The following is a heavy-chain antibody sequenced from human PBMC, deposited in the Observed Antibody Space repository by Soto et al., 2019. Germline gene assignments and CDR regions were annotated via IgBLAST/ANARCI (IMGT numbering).Heavy chain of an antibody. CDR3: ARGTVYYYYIDV. V-gene: IGHV3-21*01. CDR1: GFTFSTYS. D-gene: IGHD2-2*01. J-gene: IGHJ6*03. Sequence: EVQLVESGGGLVKPGGSLRLSCAASGFTFSTYSMNWVRQAPGKGLEWVSSISSSSSYINYADSVKGRFTISRDNAKNSLYLQMNSLRVEDTAVYYYARGTVYYYYIDVWGKGTTFTVSS. CDR2: ISSSSSYI.